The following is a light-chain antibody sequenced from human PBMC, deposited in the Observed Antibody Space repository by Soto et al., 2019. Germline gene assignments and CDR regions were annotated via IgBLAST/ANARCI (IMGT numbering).Light chain of an antibody. J-gene: IGKJ1*01. Sequence: DIQFTHSPALLSASVGDRVTITCRASQGISSYLAWYQQKPGKAPKLLIYAASTLQSGVPSRFSGSGSGTEFTLTISSLQPEDFATYYCQQLNSYPPTFGQGTKVDI. V-gene: IGKV1-9*01. CDR3: QQLNSYPPT. CDR1: QGISSY. CDR2: AAS.